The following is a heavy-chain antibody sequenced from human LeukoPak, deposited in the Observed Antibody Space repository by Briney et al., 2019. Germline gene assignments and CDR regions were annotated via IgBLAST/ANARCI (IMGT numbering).Heavy chain of an antibody. CDR2: ISSSGSTT. CDR1: GFTFSPYA. D-gene: IGHD2-15*01. V-gene: IGHV3-48*03. Sequence: PGGALRLSCAASGFTFSPYAMHWVRQAPGKGLEWVSYISSSGSTTYYADSVKGRFTISRDNAKNSLYLQMNSLRAEDTAVYYCARGYCSGGSCYFDYWGQGTLVTVSS. CDR3: ARGYCSGGSCYFDY. J-gene: IGHJ4*02.